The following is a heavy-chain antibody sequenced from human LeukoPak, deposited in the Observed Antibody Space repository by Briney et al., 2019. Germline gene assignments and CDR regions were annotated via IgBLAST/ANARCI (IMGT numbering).Heavy chain of an antibody. Sequence: GGSLRLSCEVSGFTFSSYGMSWVRQAPGRGLEWVSSISGSGGSTNYADSVKGRFTISRDNSENTLYLQTNTLRAEDTAVYYCAKEGSSGWTRSFDYWGQGTLVTVSS. D-gene: IGHD6-19*01. J-gene: IGHJ4*02. V-gene: IGHV3-23*01. CDR1: GFTFSSYG. CDR2: ISGSGGST. CDR3: AKEGSSGWTRSFDY.